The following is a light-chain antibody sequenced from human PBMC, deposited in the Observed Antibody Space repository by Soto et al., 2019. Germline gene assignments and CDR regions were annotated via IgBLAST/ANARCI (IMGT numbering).Light chain of an antibody. J-gene: IGLJ2*01. V-gene: IGLV2-8*01. CDR1: SSDVGGYNY. CDR2: EVS. Sequence: QSVLTKPPSASGSPGQSVTISCTGTSSDVGGYNYVSWYQQHPGKAPKLMIYEVSKRPSGVPDRFSGSKSGNTASLTVSGLQAEDEADYYCSSYAGSNISALFGGGTKLTVL. CDR3: SSYAGSNISAL.